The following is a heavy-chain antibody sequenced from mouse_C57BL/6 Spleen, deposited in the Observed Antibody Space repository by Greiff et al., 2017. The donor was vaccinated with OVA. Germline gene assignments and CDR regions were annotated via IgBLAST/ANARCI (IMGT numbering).Heavy chain of an antibody. J-gene: IGHJ4*01. D-gene: IGHD2-10*02. V-gene: IGHV5-15*01. CDR1: GFTFSDYG. CDR2: ISNLAYSI. Sequence: EVQLVESGGGLVQPGGSLKLSCAASGFTFSDYGMAWVRQAPRKGPEWVAFISNLAYSIYYADTVTGRFTISRENAKNTLYLEMSSLRSEDTAMYYCARQPYGNYDGHYAMDYWGQGTSVTVSS. CDR3: ARQPYGNYDGHYAMDY.